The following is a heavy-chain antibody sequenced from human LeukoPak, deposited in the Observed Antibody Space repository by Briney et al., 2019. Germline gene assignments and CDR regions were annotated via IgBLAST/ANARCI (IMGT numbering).Heavy chain of an antibody. CDR1: GFSVTNNY. V-gene: IGHV3-53*01. CDR2: FYVGGAT. D-gene: IGHD5-24*01. Sequence: GGSLKLSCAVSGFSVTNNYMSWVRQAPGKGLEWVSVFYVGGATYYADSVKGRFTISRDNSENTLYLQMKSLRAEDTAVYYCARGDGYNFFDYWGQGTLVTVSS. J-gene: IGHJ4*02. CDR3: ARGDGYNFFDY.